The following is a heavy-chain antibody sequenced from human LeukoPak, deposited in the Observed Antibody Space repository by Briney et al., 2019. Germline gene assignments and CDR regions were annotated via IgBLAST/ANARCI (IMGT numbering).Heavy chain of an antibody. CDR3: ARDPLYSSSWYVVPDY. CDR2: IIPIFGTA. Sequence: VASVKVSCKASGVTFTIYSISWVRQAPGQGLEWMGGIIPIFGTANYAQKFQGRVTITADKSTKTAYMELSSLRSDDTAVYYCARDPLYSSSWYVVPDYWGQGTLVTVSS. CDR1: GVTFTIYS. J-gene: IGHJ4*02. D-gene: IGHD6-13*01. V-gene: IGHV1-69*06.